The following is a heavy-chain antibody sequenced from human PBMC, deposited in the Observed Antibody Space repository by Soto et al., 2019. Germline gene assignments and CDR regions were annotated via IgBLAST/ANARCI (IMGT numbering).Heavy chain of an antibody. CDR3: ARDKGRQQLGGNYYYITDL. J-gene: IGHJ6*02. D-gene: IGHD3-3*02. CDR2: IIPLFRTP. Sequence: QVQLVQSGAEVKKPGSSVKVSCKASGGTFSSSAFSWVRQAPGQGLEWMGGIIPLFRTPDYGQRFQGRVTITADESAGTVYMELRGLRSEDTDVYFCARDKGRQQLGGNYYYITDLWGQGTTVTVSS. V-gene: IGHV1-69*12. CDR1: GGTFSSSA.